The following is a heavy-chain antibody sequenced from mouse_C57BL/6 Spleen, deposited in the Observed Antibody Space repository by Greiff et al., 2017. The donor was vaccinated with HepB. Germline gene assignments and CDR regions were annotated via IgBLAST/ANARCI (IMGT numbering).Heavy chain of an antibody. J-gene: IGHJ3*01. D-gene: IGHD1-1*01. CDR1: GYTFTSYW. CDR3: ARKDYGSSVAY. Sequence: QVQLQQSGAELVKPGASVKLSCKASGYTFTSYWMHWVKQRPGQGLEWIGMIHPNSGSTNYNEKFKSKATLTVDKSSSTAYMQLSSLTSEDSAVYYCARKDYGSSVAYWGQGTLVTVSA. CDR2: IHPNSGST. V-gene: IGHV1-64*01.